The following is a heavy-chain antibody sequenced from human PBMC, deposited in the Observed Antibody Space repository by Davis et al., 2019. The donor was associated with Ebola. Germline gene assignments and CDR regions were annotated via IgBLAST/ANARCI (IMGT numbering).Heavy chain of an antibody. D-gene: IGHD1-26*01. CDR3: AREVGVDGMDV. J-gene: IGHJ6*02. CDR2: IKQDGSEK. Sequence: GESLKISCVASGFTFSNYWMTWVRQAPVRGLEWVANIKQDGSEKQYVDSVRGRFTISRDNAKNSLYLQMNSLRAEDTAVYYCAREVGVDGMDVWGQGTTVTVSS. V-gene: IGHV3-7*03. CDR1: GFTFSNYW.